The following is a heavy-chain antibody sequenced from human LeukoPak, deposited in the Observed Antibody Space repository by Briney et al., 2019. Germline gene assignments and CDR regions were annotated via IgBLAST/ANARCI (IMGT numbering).Heavy chain of an antibody. CDR1: GYTFTGYY. CDR3: ARDHFGELNFDY. D-gene: IGHD3-10*01. CDR2: INPDSGGT. J-gene: IGHJ4*02. Sequence: ASVKVSCKTSGYTFTGYYMHWVRQAPGQGLEWMGWINPDSGGTNYAQKFQGRVTMTRDTSISTAYMELSRLRSDDTAVYYCARDHFGELNFDYWGQGTLVTVSS. V-gene: IGHV1-2*02.